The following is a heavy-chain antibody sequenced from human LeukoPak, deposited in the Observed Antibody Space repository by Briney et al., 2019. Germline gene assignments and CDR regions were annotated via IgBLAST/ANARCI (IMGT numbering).Heavy chain of an antibody. V-gene: IGHV3-21*01. CDR3: ARDAYGSGSYHAFDI. CDR1: GFTFSAHS. CDR2: ISSSSSYR. D-gene: IGHD3-10*01. J-gene: IGHJ3*02. Sequence: KAGGSLRLSCAASGFTFSAHSMNWVRQAPGKGLEWVSSISSSSSYRYYADSMQGRFTISRDNAKNSLYLQMNSLRAEDTAVYYCARDAYGSGSYHAFDICGQGTMVTVSS.